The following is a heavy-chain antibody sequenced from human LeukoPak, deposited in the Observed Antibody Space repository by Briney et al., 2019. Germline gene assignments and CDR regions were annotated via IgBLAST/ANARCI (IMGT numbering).Heavy chain of an antibody. D-gene: IGHD5-12*01. J-gene: IGHJ6*03. Sequence: PSETLSLTCTVSGGSISSSSYYWGWIRQPPGKGLEWIGSIYYSGSTYYNPSLKSRVTISVDTSKNQFSLKLSSVTAADTAGYYXXXLRHYFYYYMGVWGKGTTVTVSS. CDR2: IYYSGST. CDR1: GGSISSSSYY. CDR3: XXLRHYFYYYMGV. V-gene: IGHV4-39*07.